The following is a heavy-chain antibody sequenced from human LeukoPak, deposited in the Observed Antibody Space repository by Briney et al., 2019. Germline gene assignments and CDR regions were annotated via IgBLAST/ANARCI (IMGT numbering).Heavy chain of an antibody. J-gene: IGHJ4*02. CDR3: AKDISSPRLGYFDY. CDR2: ISISSNTI. CDR1: GFTFSDYT. Sequence: GGSLRLSCAASGFTFSDYTMNWVRQAPGKGLEWVSYISISSNTIYYADSVKGRFTISRDNAKNSLYLQMNSLRAEDTAVYYCAKDISSPRLGYFDYWGQGTLVTVSS. V-gene: IGHV3-48*04. D-gene: IGHD3-16*01.